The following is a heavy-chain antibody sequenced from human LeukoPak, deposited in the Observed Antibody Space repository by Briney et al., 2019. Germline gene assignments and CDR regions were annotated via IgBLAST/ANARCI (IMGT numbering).Heavy chain of an antibody. CDR3: ARALGEVVPAAIGY. V-gene: IGHV3-11*04. CDR1: GFTFSDYY. J-gene: IGHJ4*02. CDR2: ISSSGSTI. D-gene: IGHD2-2*02. Sequence: GWSLRLSCAASGFTFSDYYMSWIRQAPGKGLEWVSYISSSGSTIYYADSVKGRFTISRDNAKNSLYLQMNSLRAEDTAVYYCARALGEVVPAAIGYWGQGTLVTVSS.